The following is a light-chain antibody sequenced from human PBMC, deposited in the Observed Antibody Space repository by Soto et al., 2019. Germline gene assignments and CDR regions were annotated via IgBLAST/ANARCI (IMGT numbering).Light chain of an antibody. CDR1: SSDVGSYNR. CDR2: EVS. Sequence: QSVLTQPPSVSGSPGQSVTISCTGTSSDVGSYNRVSWYQQPPGTAPKLMIFEVSNRPSGVPDRFSGSKSGNTASLTISGLQAEDEADYYCSSYTTSSTYVFGPGTKLTVL. CDR3: SSYTTSSTYV. V-gene: IGLV2-18*02. J-gene: IGLJ1*01.